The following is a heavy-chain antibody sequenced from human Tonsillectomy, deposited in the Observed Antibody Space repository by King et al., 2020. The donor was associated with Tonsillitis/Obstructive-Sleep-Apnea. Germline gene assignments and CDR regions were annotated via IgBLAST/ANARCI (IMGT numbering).Heavy chain of an antibody. CDR2: IYYSVST. Sequence: VQLQESGPGLVKPSETLSLTCTVSGGSISGYYWSWIRQPPGKGLEWIGYIYYSVSTDYNPSLKSRVTISQDTSKNQFPLKLASVTSADTAVYYCARLPAGIYFYYYMDVWGKGTTVTVSS. J-gene: IGHJ6*03. D-gene: IGHD1-1*01. V-gene: IGHV4-59*01. CDR1: GGSISGYY. CDR3: ARLPAGIYFYYYMDV.